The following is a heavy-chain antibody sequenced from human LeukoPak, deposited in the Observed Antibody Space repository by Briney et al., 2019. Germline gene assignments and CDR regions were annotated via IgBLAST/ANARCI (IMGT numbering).Heavy chain of an antibody. D-gene: IGHD3-3*01. Sequence: GGSLRLSCAASGFTFSSYSMNWVRQAPGKGLEWVSSISSSISYIYYADSVKGRFTISRDNAKNSLYLQMNSLRAEDTAVYYCASNYYDFSSGYYLDYWGQGTLVTVSS. J-gene: IGHJ4*02. CDR3: ASNYYDFSSGYYLDY. CDR2: ISSSISYI. CDR1: GFTFSSYS. V-gene: IGHV3-21*01.